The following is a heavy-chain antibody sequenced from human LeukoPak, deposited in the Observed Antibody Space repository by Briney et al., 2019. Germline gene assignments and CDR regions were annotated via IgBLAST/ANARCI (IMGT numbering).Heavy chain of an antibody. Sequence: SETLSLTCTVSGGSISSGRYYWSWIRQPAGKGLEWIGRIETSGSTKYNPSLNSRVTISVDTSKNQFSLKLSSVTAADTAVYYCARVRSGSYYDYWGQGTLVTVSS. CDR3: ARVRSGSYYDY. D-gene: IGHD1-26*01. CDR1: GGSISSGRYY. V-gene: IGHV4-61*02. CDR2: IETSGST. J-gene: IGHJ4*02.